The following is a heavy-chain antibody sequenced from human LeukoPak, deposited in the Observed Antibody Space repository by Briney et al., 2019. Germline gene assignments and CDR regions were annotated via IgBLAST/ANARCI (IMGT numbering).Heavy chain of an antibody. J-gene: IGHJ5*02. CDR3: AKERAGDFGVVTGWFDP. Sequence: GGSLRLSCAASGFTFSSYGMHWVRQAPGKGLEWVSAISGSGGSTYYADSVKGRFTISRDNSKNTLYLQMNSLRAEDAAVYYCAKERAGDFGVVTGWFDPWGQGTLVTVSS. V-gene: IGHV3-23*01. CDR2: ISGSGGST. CDR1: GFTFSSYG. D-gene: IGHD3-3*01.